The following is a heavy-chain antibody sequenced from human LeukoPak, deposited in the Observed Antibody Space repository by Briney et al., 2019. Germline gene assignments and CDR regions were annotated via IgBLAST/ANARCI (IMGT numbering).Heavy chain of an antibody. J-gene: IGHJ4*02. CDR3: AKSISVTGDLDY. CDR1: GFTFRSYA. D-gene: IGHD6-19*01. CDR2: ISGGGDGT. Sequence: RGSLRLSCAASGFTFRSYAMSWVRQAPGRGLEWVSAISGGGDGTYYADSVKGRFTISRDNSRNTLYLQMSSLRAEDTAVYYCAKSISVTGDLDYWGQGTLVTVSS. V-gene: IGHV3-23*01.